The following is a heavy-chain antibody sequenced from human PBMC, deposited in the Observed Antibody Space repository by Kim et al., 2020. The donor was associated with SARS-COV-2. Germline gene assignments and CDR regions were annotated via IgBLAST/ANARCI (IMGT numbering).Heavy chain of an antibody. CDR3: ARHRRDYDILANYYYYYGMDV. J-gene: IGHJ6*02. CDR2: IYYSGST. D-gene: IGHD3-9*01. V-gene: IGHV4-39*01. CDR1: GGSISSSSYY. Sequence: SETLSLTCTVSGGSISSSSYYWGWIRQPPGKGLEWIGSIYYSGSTYYNPSLKSRVTISVDTSKNQFSLKLSSVTAADTAVYYCARHRRDYDILANYYYYYGMDVWGQGTTVTVSS.